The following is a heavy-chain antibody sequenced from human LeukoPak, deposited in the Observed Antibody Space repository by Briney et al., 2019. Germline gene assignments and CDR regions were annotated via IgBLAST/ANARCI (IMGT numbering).Heavy chain of an antibody. CDR1: GFTFSSYA. D-gene: IGHD2-15*01. V-gene: IGHV3-30-3*01. CDR2: ISYDGSNK. CDR3: ARATIVVVVAAPGY. Sequence: PGGSLRLSCAASGFTFSSYAMHWVRQAPGKELEWVAVISYDGSNKYYADSVKGRFTISRDNSKNTLYLQMNSLRAEDTAVYYCARATIVVVVAAPGYWGQGTLVTVSS. J-gene: IGHJ4*02.